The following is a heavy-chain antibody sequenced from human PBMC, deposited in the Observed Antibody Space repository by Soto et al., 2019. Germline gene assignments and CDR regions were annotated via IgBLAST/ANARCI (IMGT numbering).Heavy chain of an antibody. V-gene: IGHV1-2*02. Sequence: VQVSCKASGYTFTDYYMHWVRQAPGQGLEWMGWINPNSGGTNYAQKFQGRVTMTRDTSISTAYMELSRLRSDDTAVYYCVRDKLRCSGVVCYFDWFDPWGQGTMVTVSA. CDR3: VRDKLRCSGVVCYFDWFDP. D-gene: IGHD2-15*01. CDR2: INPNSGGT. CDR1: GYTFTDYY. J-gene: IGHJ5*02.